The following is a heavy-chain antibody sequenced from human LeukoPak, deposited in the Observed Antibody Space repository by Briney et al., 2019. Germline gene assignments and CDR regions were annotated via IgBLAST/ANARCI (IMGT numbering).Heavy chain of an antibody. CDR2: ISYDGSNK. CDR3: ARAPFAGYFAGSGYPDY. D-gene: IGHD3-22*01. J-gene: IGHJ4*02. Sequence: GRSLRLSCAASGFTFSSYGMHWVHQAPGKGLEWVAVISYDGSNKYYADSVKGRFTISRDNSENTLYLQMNRLRVEDTAVYYCARAPFAGYFAGSGYPDYWGQGTLVTVSS. V-gene: IGHV3-30*03. CDR1: GFTFSSYG.